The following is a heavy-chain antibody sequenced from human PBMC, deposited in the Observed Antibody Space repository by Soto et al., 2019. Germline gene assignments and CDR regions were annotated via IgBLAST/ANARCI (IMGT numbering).Heavy chain of an antibody. CDR2: IYSSGTT. CDR3: ARGQRFSDWFDP. J-gene: IGHJ5*02. Sequence: PSETLSLTCTVSGGAISGYYWTWIRQPAGKGLEWIGRIYSSGTTKYNPSLQSRVNMSLDTSKNQFSLRLTSVTAADTAVYYCARGQRFSDWFDPWGQGTLVTVSS. CDR1: GGAISGYY. V-gene: IGHV4-4*07. D-gene: IGHD3-3*01.